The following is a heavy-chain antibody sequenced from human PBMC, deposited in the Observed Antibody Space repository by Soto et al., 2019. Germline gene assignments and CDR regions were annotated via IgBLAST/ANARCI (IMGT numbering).Heavy chain of an antibody. CDR3: ARDPPPRLGKPEYYFDY. Sequence: QVQLVESGGGVVQPGRSLRLSCAASGFTFSSYAMHWVRQASGKGLEWVAVISDDGSNKYYADSVKGRFTISRDNSKNSLYLQMNSLRAEDTAVYYCARDPPPRLGKPEYYFDYWGQGTLVTVSS. D-gene: IGHD7-27*01. CDR2: ISDDGSNK. CDR1: GFTFSSYA. V-gene: IGHV3-30-3*01. J-gene: IGHJ4*02.